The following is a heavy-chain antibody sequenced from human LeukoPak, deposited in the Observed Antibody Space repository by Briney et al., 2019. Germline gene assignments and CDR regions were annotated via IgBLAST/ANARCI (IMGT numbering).Heavy chain of an antibody. CDR3: ARDMNTAMVFGVRYYFDY. Sequence: PGGSLRLSCAASGFTFSSYAMSWVRQAPGKGLEWVSAISGSGGSTYYADSVKGRFTISRDNSKNTLYLQMNSLRAEDTAVYYCARDMNTAMVFGVRYYFDYWGQGTLVTVSS. V-gene: IGHV3-23*01. D-gene: IGHD5-18*01. J-gene: IGHJ4*02. CDR2: ISGSGGST. CDR1: GFTFSSYA.